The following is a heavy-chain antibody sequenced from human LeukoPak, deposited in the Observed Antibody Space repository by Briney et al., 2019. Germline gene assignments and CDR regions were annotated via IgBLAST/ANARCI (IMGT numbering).Heavy chain of an antibody. CDR3: ARQNTGQLGY. Sequence: GASVTVAFTSSGYTFTDYYIHWVRQAPGQGLEWMGWINAKSGDTEYAQKFQARVTMTRDTSITTTYMEVSRLSSDDTAVYYCARQNTGQLGYWGQGTLVTVSS. V-gene: IGHV1-2*02. CDR2: INAKSGDT. D-gene: IGHD2-8*02. CDR1: GYTFTDYY. J-gene: IGHJ4*02.